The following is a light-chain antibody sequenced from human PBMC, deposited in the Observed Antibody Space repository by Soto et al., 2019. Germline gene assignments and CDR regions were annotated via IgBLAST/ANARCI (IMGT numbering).Light chain of an antibody. J-gene: IGLJ1*01. Sequence: SYELTQPPSLSVSPGQTASITCSGDKLGNKYACWYQQKPGQSPVLVIYQDGKRPSGIPERFSGSNSGNTATLTISGTQAMDEADYYCQAWDNSTVVFGTGTKLTVL. CDR1: KLGNKY. CDR2: QDG. V-gene: IGLV3-1*01. CDR3: QAWDNSTVV.